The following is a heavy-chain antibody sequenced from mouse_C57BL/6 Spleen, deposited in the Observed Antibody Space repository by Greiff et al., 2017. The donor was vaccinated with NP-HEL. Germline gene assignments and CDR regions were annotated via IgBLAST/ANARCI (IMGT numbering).Heavy chain of an antibody. D-gene: IGHD2-10*01. V-gene: IGHV3-3*01. CDR3: ARDTYYGNYRAMDY. CDR2: TFYSGIT. J-gene: IGHJ4*01. CDR1: GFSINSDCY. Sequence: EVMLVESGPSLVRPSQTLSLTCTVTGFSINSDCYWIWIRQFPGNKLEYIGYTFYSGITYYNPSLESRTYITRDTSKNQFSLKLSSVTTEDTATYYCARDTYYGNYRAMDYWGQGTSVTVSS.